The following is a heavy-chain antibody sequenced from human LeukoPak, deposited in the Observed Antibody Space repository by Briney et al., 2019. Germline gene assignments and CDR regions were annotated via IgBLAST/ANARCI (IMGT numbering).Heavy chain of an antibody. V-gene: IGHV1-69-2*01. CDR1: GYTFTDYY. D-gene: IGHD3-3*01. CDR3: ATAYWPFGVVIMDNWFDP. J-gene: IGHJ5*02. Sequence: ASVKVSCKVSGYTFTDYYMHWVQQAPGKGLEWMGLVDPEDGETIYAEKFQGRVTITADTSTDTAYMELSGLRSEDTAVYYCATAYWPFGVVIMDNWFDPWGQGTLVTVSS. CDR2: VDPEDGET.